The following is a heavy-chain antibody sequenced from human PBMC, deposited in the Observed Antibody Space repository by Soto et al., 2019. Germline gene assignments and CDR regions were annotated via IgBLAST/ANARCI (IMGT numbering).Heavy chain of an antibody. Sequence: PSETLSLTCTVSGGSINSGDYYWSWIRQPPGKGLEWIGYIYHLGASYNPSLKSRVTISVDTSKNQFSLKLTSVTAADTAVYYCARAGTAMVQLDYWGQGNLVTVSS. J-gene: IGHJ4*02. CDR1: GGSINSGDYY. CDR2: IYHLGA. D-gene: IGHD5-18*01. CDR3: ARAGTAMVQLDY. V-gene: IGHV4-61*08.